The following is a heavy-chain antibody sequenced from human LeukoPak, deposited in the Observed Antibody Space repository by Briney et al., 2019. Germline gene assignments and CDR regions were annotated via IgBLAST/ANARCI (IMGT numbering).Heavy chain of an antibody. D-gene: IGHD1-26*01. CDR2: VRGGGDST. CDR1: GLTFNNYA. CDR3: AKDKVILGPWASGVDAFDI. V-gene: IGHV3-23*01. Sequence: GGSLRLSCAASGLTFNNYAMNWVRQAPGKGLEWISIVRGGGDSTDYADSVKGRFTISRDNSKNTVFLQMNSLRAEDTALYYCAKDKVILGPWASGVDAFDIWGQGTMVTVSS. J-gene: IGHJ3*02.